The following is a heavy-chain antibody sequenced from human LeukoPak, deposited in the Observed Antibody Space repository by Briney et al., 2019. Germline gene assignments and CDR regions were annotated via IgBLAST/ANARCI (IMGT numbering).Heavy chain of an antibody. V-gene: IGHV1-24*01. J-gene: IGHJ6*02. CDR3: ATDSSGPKVYYYYGMDV. Sequence: ASVKVSCKVSGYTLTELSMHWVRQAPGKGLEWVGGFDPEDGETIYAQKFQGRVTMTEDTSTDTAYMELSSLRSEDTAVYYCATDSSGPKVYYYYGMDVWGQGTTVTVSS. CDR1: GYTLTELS. CDR2: FDPEDGET. D-gene: IGHD6-19*01.